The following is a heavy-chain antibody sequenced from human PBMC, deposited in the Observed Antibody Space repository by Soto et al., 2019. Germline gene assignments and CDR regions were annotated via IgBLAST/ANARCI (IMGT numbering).Heavy chain of an antibody. CDR1: GYTFTTYD. CDR3: ARGGSGGGFDY. J-gene: IGHJ4*02. V-gene: IGHV1-18*04. CDR2: ISGNNGNT. Sequence: SVKVSCKASGYTFTTYDISWVRQAPGQGLEWMGWISGNNGNTNYAQKLRGRVTMTRATSTSTAYMDLRSLTSDDTAVYYCARGGSGGGFDYWGQGTLVTVSS. D-gene: IGHD3-10*01.